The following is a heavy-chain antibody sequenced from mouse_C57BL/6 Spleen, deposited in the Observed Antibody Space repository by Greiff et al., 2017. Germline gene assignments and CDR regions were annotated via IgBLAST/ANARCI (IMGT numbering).Heavy chain of an antibody. D-gene: IGHD5-1*01. CDR1: GYTFTDYN. V-gene: IGHV1-18*01. Sequence: EVQLQQSGPELVKPGASVKIPCKASGYTFTDYNMDWVKQSHGKSLEWIGDINPNNGGTIYNQKFKGKATLTVDKSSSTAYMELRSLTSEETAVYYCARSREYLWYFDVWGTGTTVTVSS. J-gene: IGHJ1*03. CDR3: ARSREYLWYFDV. CDR2: INPNNGGT.